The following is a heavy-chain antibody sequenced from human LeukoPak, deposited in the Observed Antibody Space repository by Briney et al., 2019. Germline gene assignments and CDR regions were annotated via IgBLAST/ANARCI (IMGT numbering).Heavy chain of an antibody. CDR2: INAGNGNT. CDR3: ARGYCSSTSCYLGSTY. D-gene: IGHD2-2*01. J-gene: IGHJ4*02. CDR1: GYTFTSYA. Sequence: ASVKVSFKASGYTFTSYAMHWVRQAPGQRLGWMGWINAGNGNTKYSQKFQGRVTITRDTSASTAYMELSSLRSEDTAVYYCARGYCSSTSCYLGSTYWGQGTLVTVSS. V-gene: IGHV1-3*01.